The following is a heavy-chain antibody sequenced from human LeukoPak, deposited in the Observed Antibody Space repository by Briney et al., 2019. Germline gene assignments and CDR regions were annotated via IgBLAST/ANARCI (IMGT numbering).Heavy chain of an antibody. J-gene: IGHJ4*02. Sequence: GGSLRLSCAASGFIFSRYSMNWVRQTPGRGLEWVASISSSSNYMYYTDSVKGRFTISRDDAKDSLYLQMSSLRAEDTALYYCAKGRGFFEGACFDYWGRGTLVTVSS. D-gene: IGHD3-3*01. CDR1: GFIFSRYS. CDR3: AKGRGFFEGACFDY. V-gene: IGHV3-21*03. CDR2: ISSSSNYM.